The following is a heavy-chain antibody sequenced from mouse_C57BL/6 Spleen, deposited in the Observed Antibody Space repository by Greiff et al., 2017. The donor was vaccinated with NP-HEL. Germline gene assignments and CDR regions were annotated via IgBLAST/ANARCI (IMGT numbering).Heavy chain of an antibody. CDR3: ARRVPPYAMDY. V-gene: IGHV5-12*01. J-gene: IGHJ4*01. Sequence: EVKLVESGGGLVQPGGSLKLSCAASGFTFSDYYMYWVRQTPEKRLEWVAYISNGGGSTYYPDTVKGRFTISRDNAKNTLYLQMSRLKSEDTAMYYCARRVPPYAMDYWGQGTSVTVSS. CDR1: GFTFSDYY. CDR2: ISNGGGST.